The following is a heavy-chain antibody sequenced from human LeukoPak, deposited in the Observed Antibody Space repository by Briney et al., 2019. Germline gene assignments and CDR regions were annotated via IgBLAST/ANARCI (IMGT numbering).Heavy chain of an antibody. CDR3: ARDTLLYADSPDAFDM. Sequence: GGSLRLSCAASGFTFNTYSVSWVRQAPGKGLEWVSSISSSSSYIYYADSVKGRFTISRDNAKNTLYLQMNSLRAEDTAVYYCARDTLLYADSPDAFDMWGQGTMVTVSS. D-gene: IGHD4-17*01. CDR2: ISSSSSYI. CDR1: GFTFNTYS. V-gene: IGHV3-21*01. J-gene: IGHJ3*02.